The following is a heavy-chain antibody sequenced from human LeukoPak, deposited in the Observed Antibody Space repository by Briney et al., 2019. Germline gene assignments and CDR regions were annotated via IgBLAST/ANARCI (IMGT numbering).Heavy chain of an antibody. Sequence: GGSLRLSCAASGFTFSSYSMNWVRQAPGKGLEWVSSISSSSSYIYYADSVKGRFTISRDNSKNTLYLQMNSLRPEDTALYYCARDPHSGNYETDYWGQGTLVTVSS. J-gene: IGHJ4*02. CDR3: ARDPHSGNYETDY. CDR1: GFTFSSYS. V-gene: IGHV3-21*01. CDR2: ISSSSSYI. D-gene: IGHD1-26*01.